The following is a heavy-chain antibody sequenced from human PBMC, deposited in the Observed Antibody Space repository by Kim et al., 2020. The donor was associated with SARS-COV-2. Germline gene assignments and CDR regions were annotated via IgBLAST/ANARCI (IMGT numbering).Heavy chain of an antibody. D-gene: IGHD6-13*01. V-gene: IGHV7-4-1*02. CDR1: GYTFNRYA. CDR3: ARPSLSAADSRFGMDV. CDR2: INTNTGNP. Sequence: ASVKVSCKASGYTFNRYAMNWVRQAPGQGLEWMGWINTNTGNPTYAQGFTGRFVFSLDTSVSTAYLQISSLKAEDTAVYYCARPSLSAADSRFGMDVWGKGTTVTVSS. J-gene: IGHJ6*04.